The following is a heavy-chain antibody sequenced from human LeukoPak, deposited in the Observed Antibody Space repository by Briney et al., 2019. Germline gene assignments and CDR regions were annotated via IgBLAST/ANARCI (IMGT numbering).Heavy chain of an antibody. D-gene: IGHD1-1*01. V-gene: IGHV3-23*01. CDR1: GLTFSNYA. CDR2: IRASGDST. Sequence: GGSLRLSCAASGLTFSNYAMSWVRQAPGRGLEWVSTIRASGDSTCYADSVKGRFTISRDNSKNTLYLEMNSLRADDTAVYYCAKDPMLERLYKNNGMDVWGQGTTVTVSS. J-gene: IGHJ6*02. CDR3: AKDPMLERLYKNNGMDV.